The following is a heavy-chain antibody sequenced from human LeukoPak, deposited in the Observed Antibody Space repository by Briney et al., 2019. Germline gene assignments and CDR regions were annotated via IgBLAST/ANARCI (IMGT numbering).Heavy chain of an antibody. CDR1: GGSISSSSYY. Sequence: PSETLSLTCTVSGGSISSSSYYWGWIRQPPGKGLEWIGRIYYSGSTYYNPSLKSRVTISVDTSKNQFSLKLSSVTAADTAVYYCARQWWDIVVVPAARSTATEGGDNWFDPWGQGTLVTVSS. CDR2: IYYSGST. CDR3: ARQWWDIVVVPAARSTATEGGDNWFDP. D-gene: IGHD2-2*01. J-gene: IGHJ5*02. V-gene: IGHV4-39*01.